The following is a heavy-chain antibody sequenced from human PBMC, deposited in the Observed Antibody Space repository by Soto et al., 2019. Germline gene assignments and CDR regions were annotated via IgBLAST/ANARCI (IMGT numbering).Heavy chain of an antibody. Sequence: ASVKVSCKASGYSFTTYYIHWVRQAPGQGLEWMGVISPNPGSTSYAQRFQDRVTMTRDTSTSTVYMELSSPRSEDTAIYYCARSRVGYCSGGTCYLNAFDVWG. D-gene: IGHD2-15*01. V-gene: IGHV1-46*01. CDR1: GYSFTTYY. CDR3: ARSRVGYCSGGTCYLNAFDV. CDR2: ISPNPGST. J-gene: IGHJ3*01.